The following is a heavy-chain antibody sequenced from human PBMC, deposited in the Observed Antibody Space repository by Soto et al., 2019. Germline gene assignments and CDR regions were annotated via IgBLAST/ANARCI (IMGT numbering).Heavy chain of an antibody. CDR2: ISYSGSA. V-gene: IGHV4-39*01. J-gene: IGHJ6*03. CDR3: ASLQRNYYYYMDV. CDR1: GGSISSSRYY. D-gene: IGHD1-1*01. Sequence: QLQLQESGPGLVKPSETLSLTCTVSGGSISSSRYYWGWIRQPPGKGLEWIGSISYSGSAYYNPSLKSRVTISADTSKNQFSLKQSSVTAPDTAVYYCASLQRNYYYYMDVWGKGTTVTVSS.